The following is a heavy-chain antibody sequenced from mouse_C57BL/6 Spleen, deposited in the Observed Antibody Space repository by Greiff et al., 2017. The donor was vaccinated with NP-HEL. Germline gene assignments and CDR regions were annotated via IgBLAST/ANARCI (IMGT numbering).Heavy chain of an antibody. CDR2: ISSGGDYI. D-gene: IGHD2-4*01. CDR1: GFTFSSYA. V-gene: IGHV5-9-1*02. J-gene: IGHJ2*01. Sequence: EVKLEESGEGLVKPGGSLKLSCAASGFTFSSYAMSWVRQTPEKRLEWVAYISSGGDYIYYADTVKGRFTISRDNARNTLYLQMSSLKSEDTAMYYCTREGIYYDYPYYFDYWGQGTTLTVSS. CDR3: TREGIYYDYPYYFDY.